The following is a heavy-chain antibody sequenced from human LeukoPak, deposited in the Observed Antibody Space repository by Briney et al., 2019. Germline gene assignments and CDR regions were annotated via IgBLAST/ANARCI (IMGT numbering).Heavy chain of an antibody. D-gene: IGHD3-16*02. J-gene: IGHJ4*02. Sequence: GGSLRLSCAASGFTFSSYAMSWVRQAPGKGLEWASTINGGGGSTYYADSVKGRFAISRDNSKNTLYLQMNSLRAEDTAVYYCAKDLSFGGVITNFDYWGQGTLVTVSS. CDR3: AKDLSFGGVITNFDY. CDR2: INGGGGST. V-gene: IGHV3-23*01. CDR1: GFTFSSYA.